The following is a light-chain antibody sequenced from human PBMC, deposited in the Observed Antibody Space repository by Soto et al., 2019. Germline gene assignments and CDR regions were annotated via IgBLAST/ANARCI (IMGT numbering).Light chain of an antibody. CDR2: DVS. CDR1: SSDVGVYNY. V-gene: IGLV2-14*01. Sequence: QSVLTQPASVSGSPGQSITISCTGTSSDVGVYNYVSWYQQHPGNAPKLMIYDVSNRPSGVSNRFSGSKSGNTASLTIAGLQAEYEADYYCSSYTSSSTVVFGGGTKLTVL. J-gene: IGLJ2*01. CDR3: SSYTSSSTVV.